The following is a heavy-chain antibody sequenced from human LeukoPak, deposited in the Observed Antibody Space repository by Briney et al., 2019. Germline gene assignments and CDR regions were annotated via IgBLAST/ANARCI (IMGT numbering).Heavy chain of an antibody. CDR1: GGSISSYY. V-gene: IGHV4-59*01. CDR3: ASGGPAASNWFDP. Sequence: SETLSLTCTVSGGSISSYYWSWIRQPPGKGLEWIGYIYYSGSTNYNPSLKSRVTISVDTSKNQLSLKLSSVTAADTAVYYCASGGPAASNWFDPWGQGTLVTVSS. J-gene: IGHJ5*02. D-gene: IGHD2-2*01. CDR2: IYYSGST.